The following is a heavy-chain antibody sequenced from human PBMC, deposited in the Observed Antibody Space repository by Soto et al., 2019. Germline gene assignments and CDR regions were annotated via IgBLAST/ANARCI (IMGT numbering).Heavy chain of an antibody. J-gene: IGHJ3*02. CDR1: GGTFSSYA. D-gene: IGHD3-16*02. V-gene: IGHV1-69*01. CDR2: IIPIFGTA. Sequence: QVQLVQSGAEVKKPGSSVKVSCKASGGTFSSYAISWVRQAPGQGLEWRGGIIPIFGTANYAQKFQCRVTITADESTSTAYMELSSVRSEYTAVYYCARDQDDYVWGSYRPGRDAFDIWGQGTMVTVSS. CDR3: ARDQDDYVWGSYRPGRDAFDI.